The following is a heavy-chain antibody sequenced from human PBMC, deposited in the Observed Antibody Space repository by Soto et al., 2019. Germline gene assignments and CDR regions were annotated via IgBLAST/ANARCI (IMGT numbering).Heavy chain of an antibody. CDR1: GGSIGSGGYY. CDR2: IYYSGST. CDR3: VGGRSVGGFDN. D-gene: IGHD2-15*01. V-gene: IGHV4-31*02. J-gene: IGHJ4*02. Sequence: PSETLSLTWTVSGGSIGSGGYYWSWIRKHPGKGLEWIGYIYYSGSTYYNPSLKSRVTISVDTSKNRCAPKLDFATATNTAVHYCVGGRSVGGFDNWGQGTLDTVSS.